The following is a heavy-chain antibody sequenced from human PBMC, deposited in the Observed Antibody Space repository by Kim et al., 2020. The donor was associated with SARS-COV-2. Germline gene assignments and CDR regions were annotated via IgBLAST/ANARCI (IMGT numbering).Heavy chain of an antibody. Sequence: GGSLRLSCAASGFTFSSYWMHWVRQAPGKGLVWVSRISSDGSSTSYADSVKGRFTISRDNAKNTLYLQMNSLRAEDTAVYYCARKFADYYDSSGYDFDDWGQGTLVTVSS. CDR3: ARKFADYYDSSGYDFDD. CDR2: ISSDGSST. V-gene: IGHV3-74*01. CDR1: GFTFSSYW. D-gene: IGHD3-22*01. J-gene: IGHJ4*02.